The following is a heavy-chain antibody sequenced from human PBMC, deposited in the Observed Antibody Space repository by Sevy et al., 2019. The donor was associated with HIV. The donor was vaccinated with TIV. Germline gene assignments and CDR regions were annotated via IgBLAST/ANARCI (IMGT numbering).Heavy chain of an antibody. Sequence: GGSLRLSCAASGFTLSSYSMNWVRQAPGKGLEWVSSISSSSSYIYYADSVKGRFTISRDNAKNSLYLQMNSLRAEDTAVYYCARGGAAADSYYFDYWGQGTLVTVSS. D-gene: IGHD6-13*01. J-gene: IGHJ4*02. CDR2: ISSSSSYI. V-gene: IGHV3-21*01. CDR1: GFTLSSYS. CDR3: ARGGAAADSYYFDY.